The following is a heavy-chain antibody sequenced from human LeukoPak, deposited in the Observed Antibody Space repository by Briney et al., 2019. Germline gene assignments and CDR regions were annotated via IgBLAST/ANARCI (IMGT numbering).Heavy chain of an antibody. CDR3: AKDRAIVGATPYFDY. J-gene: IGHJ4*02. V-gene: IGHV3-9*01. D-gene: IGHD1-26*01. CDR2: ISWNSGSI. CDR1: GFTFDDYA. Sequence: GGSLRLSCAASGFTFDDYAMHWVRHAPGKCLEWVSGISWNSGSIGYANSVKGRFTISRDNAKNSLYLQMNSLRAEDTALYYCAKDRAIVGATPYFDYWGQGTLVTVSS.